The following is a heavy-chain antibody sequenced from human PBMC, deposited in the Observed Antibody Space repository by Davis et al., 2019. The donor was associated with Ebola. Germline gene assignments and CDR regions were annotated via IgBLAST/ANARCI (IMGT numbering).Heavy chain of an antibody. J-gene: IGHJ6*02. CDR2: IFYSGRSPYSGST. Sequence: SETLSLTCTVSGGSISDYYWSWIRQSPGKGLERIGNIFYSGRSPYSGSTNYHSSLKSRIFISVDTSKNQFSLKLNSVTAADTAVYYCARDSSGSPYSGLDVWGQGTTVTVSS. CDR3: ARDSSGSPYSGLDV. CDR1: GGSISDYY. D-gene: IGHD6-25*01. V-gene: IGHV4-59*12.